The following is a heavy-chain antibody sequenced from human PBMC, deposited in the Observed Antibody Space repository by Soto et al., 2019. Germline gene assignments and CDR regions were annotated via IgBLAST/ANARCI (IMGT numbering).Heavy chain of an antibody. Sequence: SETLSLTCAVSGGSISSSNLWSWVRQPPGKGLEWIGEIYHSGSTNYNPSLKSRVTISVDKSKNQFSLKLSSVTAEDTAVYYCAKDLTYDSSGQGYDYWGQGTLVTVSS. D-gene: IGHD3-22*01. CDR2: IYHSGST. CDR3: AKDLTYDSSGQGYDY. V-gene: IGHV4-4*02. CDR1: GGSISSSNL. J-gene: IGHJ4*02.